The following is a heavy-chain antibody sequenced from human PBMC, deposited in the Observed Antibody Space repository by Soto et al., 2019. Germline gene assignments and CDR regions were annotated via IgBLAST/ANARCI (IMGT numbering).Heavy chain of an antibody. J-gene: IGHJ5*02. CDR1: GGSISSGGYS. CDR2: IYHSGST. CDR3: ARDRYSSSWYSNWFDP. Sequence: PSETLSLTCTVSGGSISSGGYSWSWIRQPPGKGLEWIGYIYHSGSTYYNPSLKSRVTISVDRSKNQFSLKLSSVTAADTAVYYCARDRYSSSWYSNWFDPWGQGTLVTVSS. D-gene: IGHD6-13*01. V-gene: IGHV4-30-2*01.